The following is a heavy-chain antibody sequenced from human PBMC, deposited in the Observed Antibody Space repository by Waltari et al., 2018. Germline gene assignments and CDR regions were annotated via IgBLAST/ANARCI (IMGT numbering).Heavy chain of an antibody. Sequence: QVQLQQWGAGLLKPSETLSLTCAVYGGSFSGYYWSWIRQPPGKGLEWIGEINHSGSTKYNPSPKSRVTISVDTSKNQFSLKLSSVTAADTTVYYCARDRCLSGYSYGRRGGCYYYMDVWGKGTTVTVSS. CDR1: GGSFSGYY. CDR3: ARDRCLSGYSYGRRGGCYYYMDV. V-gene: IGHV4-34*01. D-gene: IGHD5-18*01. CDR2: INHSGST. J-gene: IGHJ6*03.